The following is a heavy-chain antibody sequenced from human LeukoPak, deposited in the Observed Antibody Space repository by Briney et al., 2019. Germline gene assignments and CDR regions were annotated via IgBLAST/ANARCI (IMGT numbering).Heavy chain of an antibody. V-gene: IGHV4-59*08. CDR1: GGSISSYY. J-gene: IGHJ5*02. CDR3: ARTSSGPNWFDP. D-gene: IGHD3-22*01. CDR2: IYYSGST. Sequence: SETLSLTCTVSGGSISSYYWSWIRQPPGKGLQWIGYIYYSGSTSYSPSLRSRVTISVDTSKNHFSLQLSSVSAADTAVYYCARTSSGPNWFDPWGQGTLVTVSS.